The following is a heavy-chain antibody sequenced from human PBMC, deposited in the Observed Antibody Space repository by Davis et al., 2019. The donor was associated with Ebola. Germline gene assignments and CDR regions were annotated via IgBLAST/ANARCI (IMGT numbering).Heavy chain of an antibody. V-gene: IGHV4-59*11. D-gene: IGHD3-10*01. Sequence: MPSETLSLTCTVSGGSISSHYWSWIRQSPGKGLEWIGYIHYSGSTNSNPSLKSRVAISIDTSKKQVSLMLTPVTAADTGVYYCARWLYFGSGPQNSYGMDLWGHGTTVTVSS. CDR3: ARWLYFGSGPQNSYGMDL. J-gene: IGHJ6*02. CDR2: IHYSGST. CDR1: GGSISSHY.